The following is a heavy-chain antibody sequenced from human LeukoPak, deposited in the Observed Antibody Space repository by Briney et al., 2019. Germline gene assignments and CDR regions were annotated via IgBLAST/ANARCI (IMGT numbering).Heavy chain of an antibody. CDR3: ATLAGYGDFKDS. D-gene: IGHD3-10*01. Sequence: PSETLSLTCAVYGVSLSGNDWSWIRQPPGKGLEWIGEINHSGSTYYNPSLKGRVTILDYTSKNEFALKLSSVTAADTPVYYFATLAGYGDFKDSWGQGTLVTVSS. J-gene: IGHJ4*02. CDR1: GVSLSGND. CDR2: INHSGST. V-gene: IGHV4-34*01.